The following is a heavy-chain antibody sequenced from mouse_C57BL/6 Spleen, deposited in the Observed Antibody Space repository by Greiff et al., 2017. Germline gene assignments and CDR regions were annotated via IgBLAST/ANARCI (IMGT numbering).Heavy chain of an antibody. V-gene: IGHV1-85*01. D-gene: IGHD1-1*01. CDR2: IYPRDGST. J-gene: IGHJ4*01. Sequence: QVQLQQSGPELVKPGASVKLSCKASGYTFTSYDINWVKQRPGQGLEWIGWIYPRDGSTKYNAKFKGKATLTVDTSSSTAYMELHSLTSEDSAVYFCARSALDYYGSSYYAMDYWGQGTSVTVSS. CDR1: GYTFTSYD. CDR3: ARSALDYYGSSYYAMDY.